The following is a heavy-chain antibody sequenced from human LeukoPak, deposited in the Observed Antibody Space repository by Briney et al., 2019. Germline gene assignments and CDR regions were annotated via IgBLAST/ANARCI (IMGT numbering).Heavy chain of an antibody. J-gene: IGHJ4*02. CDR1: GFTFSSNA. Sequence: GGSLRLSCAASGFTFSSNALTWVRQAPGKGLQWVSVISGSGGSTYYADSVKGRFTISRDNSKNTLYLQMNSLRAEDTAVYYCAKDPRAGYYFDYWGQGTLVTVSS. V-gene: IGHV3-23*01. CDR2: ISGSGGST. CDR3: AKDPRAGYYFDY. D-gene: IGHD1-14*01.